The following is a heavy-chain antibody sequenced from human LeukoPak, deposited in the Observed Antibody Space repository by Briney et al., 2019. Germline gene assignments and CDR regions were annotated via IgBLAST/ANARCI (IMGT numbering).Heavy chain of an antibody. CDR2: INHSGTT. J-gene: IGHJ6*03. CDR3: ARARNRYYDILTGNYYYYYMDV. V-gene: IGHV4-34*01. D-gene: IGHD3-9*01. Sequence: SETLSLTCTVSGGSITNYYWSWIRQPPGKGLEWIGEINHSGTTFYNPSLKSRLTISVDPSKNQFSLKLSSVTAADTAVYYCARARNRYYDILTGNYYYYYMDVWGKGTTVTISS. CDR1: GGSITNYY.